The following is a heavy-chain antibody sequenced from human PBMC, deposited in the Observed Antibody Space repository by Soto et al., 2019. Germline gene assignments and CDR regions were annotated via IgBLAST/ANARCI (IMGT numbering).Heavy chain of an antibody. CDR3: AKVWQWLVNDY. Sequence: GGSLRLSCAASGFTFNNYYMSWIRQAPGKGLEWVSYISSSGLTTYYADSVKGRFTISRDNAKNSLYLQMNSLRAEDTAVYYCAKVWQWLVNDYWGQGTLVTVS. CDR2: ISSSGLTT. D-gene: IGHD6-19*01. CDR1: GFTFNNYY. V-gene: IGHV3-11*01. J-gene: IGHJ4*02.